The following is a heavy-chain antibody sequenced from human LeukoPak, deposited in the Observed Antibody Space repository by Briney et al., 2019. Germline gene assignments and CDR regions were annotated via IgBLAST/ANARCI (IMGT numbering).Heavy chain of an antibody. CDR1: GGSISNYY. D-gene: IGHD3-22*01. Sequence: SETLSLTCTVSGGSISNYYWSWIRQPAGKGLEWIGRIYTSGSTNYNPSPKSRVTMSVDTSKNQFSLKLTSVTAADTAVYYCARDSYYYDTSGYYIVDYWGQGTLVTVSS. V-gene: IGHV4-4*07. CDR3: ARDSYYYDTSGYYIVDY. CDR2: IYTSGST. J-gene: IGHJ4*02.